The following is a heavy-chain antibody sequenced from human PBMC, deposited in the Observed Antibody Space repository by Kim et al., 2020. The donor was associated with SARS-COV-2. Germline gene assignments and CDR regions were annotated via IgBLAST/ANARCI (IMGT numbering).Heavy chain of an antibody. CDR1: GFTFGRYA. V-gene: IGHV3-23*01. CDR2: ISDGGGRT. Sequence: GGSLRLSCEASGFTFGRYAMSWARRAPGKGLEWVSTISDGGGRTHYADSGKGRFTISRDNSKSTLFLHMNSLRAEDTAVYYCEASDYWGQGSLVTVSS. CDR3: EASDY. J-gene: IGHJ4*02.